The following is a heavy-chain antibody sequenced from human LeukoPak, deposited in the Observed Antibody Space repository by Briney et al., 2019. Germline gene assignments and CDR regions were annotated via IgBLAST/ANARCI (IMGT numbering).Heavy chain of an antibody. J-gene: IGHJ1*01. V-gene: IGHV1-69*05. CDR2: IIPIFGTA. CDR3: ARDRSWGDTEYFQH. D-gene: IGHD2-21*02. Sequence: GASVKVSCKASGGTFSSYAISWVRQAPGQGLEWMGRIIPIFGTANYAQKLQGRVTITTDESTSTAYMELSSLRSEDTAVYYCARDRSWGDTEYFQHWGQGTLVTVSS. CDR1: GGTFSSYA.